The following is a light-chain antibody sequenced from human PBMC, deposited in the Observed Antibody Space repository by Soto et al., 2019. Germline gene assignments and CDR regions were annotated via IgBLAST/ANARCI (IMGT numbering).Light chain of an antibody. V-gene: IGKV1-33*01. CDR3: QQYGSSPRT. CDR1: QDITNY. CDR2: DAS. J-gene: IGKJ5*01. Sequence: DIQMTQSPSSLSASVGDRVTITCQASQDITNYLHWFQQKPGKAPKLLIYDASNLETGVPSRFSGSGSGTDFTLTISRLEPEDFAVYYCQQYGSSPRTFGQGTRREIK.